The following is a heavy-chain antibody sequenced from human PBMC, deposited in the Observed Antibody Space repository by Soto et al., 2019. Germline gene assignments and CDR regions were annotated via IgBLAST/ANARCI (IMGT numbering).Heavy chain of an antibody. D-gene: IGHD2-2*02. CDR2: MNPNSGNT. V-gene: IGHV1-8*01. CDR1: GYTFTSYD. Sequence: GASVKVSCKASGYTFTSYDINWVRQATGQGLEWMGWMNPNSGNTGYAQKFQGRVTMTRNTSISTAYMELSSLRSEDTAVYYCARGQGYCSSTSCYMDWFDPWGQGTLVTVSS. J-gene: IGHJ5*02. CDR3: ARGQGYCSSTSCYMDWFDP.